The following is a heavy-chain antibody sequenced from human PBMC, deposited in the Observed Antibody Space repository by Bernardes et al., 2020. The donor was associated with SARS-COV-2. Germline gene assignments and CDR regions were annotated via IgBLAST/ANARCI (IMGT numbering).Heavy chain of an antibody. CDR3: AKVGIVVVPADTYYFDY. J-gene: IGHJ4*02. V-gene: IGHV3-23*01. Sequence: GGSLRLSCAASGFTFSSYAMSWVRQAPGKGLEWVSAISGSGGSTYYADSVKGRFTISRDNSKNTLYLQMNSLRAEDTAVYYCAKVGIVVVPADTYYFDYWGQGTLVTVSS. CDR2: ISGSGGST. D-gene: IGHD2-2*01. CDR1: GFTFSSYA.